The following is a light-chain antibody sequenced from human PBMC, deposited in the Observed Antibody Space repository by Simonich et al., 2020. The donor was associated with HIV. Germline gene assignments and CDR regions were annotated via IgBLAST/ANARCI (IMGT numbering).Light chain of an antibody. CDR1: QSVSSN. CDR2: GAS. Sequence: EIVMTQSPATLSVSPGERATLSCRASQSVSSNLAWYQQKTGQAPRLLIYGASTRATGIPARFSGSGSGTEFTLNISSLQSEDFAVYYCQQYNNWPPWTFGQGTKVEIK. CDR3: QQYNNWPPWT. V-gene: IGKV3-15*01. J-gene: IGKJ1*01.